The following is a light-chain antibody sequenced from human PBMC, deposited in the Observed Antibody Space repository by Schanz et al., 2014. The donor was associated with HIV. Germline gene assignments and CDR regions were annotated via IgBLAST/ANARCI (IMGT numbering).Light chain of an antibody. CDR1: QSVSRH. CDR3: LQRTNWPIS. J-gene: IGKJ5*01. Sequence: EIVLTQSPAALSLSPGERATLSCRASQSVSRHLAWYQQKPGQAPRFLIYDASNMATGIPARISDSECETNITLATSSLEPEDFAVDYCLQRTNWPISFGQGTRREIK. CDR2: DAS. V-gene: IGKV3-11*01.